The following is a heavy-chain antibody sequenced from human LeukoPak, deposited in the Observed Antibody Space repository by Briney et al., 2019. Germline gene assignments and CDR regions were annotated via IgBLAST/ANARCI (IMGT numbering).Heavy chain of an antibody. Sequence: SVKVSCKPSGGTFSSYAISWVRQAPGQGLEWMGGIIPIFGTANYAQKFQGRVTITADESTSTAYMELSSLRSEDTAVYYCARVAAAGTIPYYFDYWGQGTLVTVSS. CDR1: GGTFSSYA. CDR3: ARVAAAGTIPYYFDY. J-gene: IGHJ4*02. CDR2: IIPIFGTA. D-gene: IGHD6-13*01. V-gene: IGHV1-69*13.